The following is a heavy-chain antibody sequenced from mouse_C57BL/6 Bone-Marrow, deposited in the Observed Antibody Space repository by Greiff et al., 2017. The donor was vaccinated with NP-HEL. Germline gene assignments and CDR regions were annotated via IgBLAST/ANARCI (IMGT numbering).Heavy chain of an antibody. CDR2: IYPSDSET. Sequence: QVQLQQPGAELVRPGSSVKLSCKASGYTFTSYWMDWVKQRPGQGLEWIGNIYPSDSETHYNQKFKDKATLTVDKSSSTAYMQLSSLTSEDSAVYYCARQITTVVFDYWGQGTTLTVSS. CDR3: ARQITTVVFDY. D-gene: IGHD1-1*01. CDR1: GYTFTSYW. V-gene: IGHV1-61*01. J-gene: IGHJ2*01.